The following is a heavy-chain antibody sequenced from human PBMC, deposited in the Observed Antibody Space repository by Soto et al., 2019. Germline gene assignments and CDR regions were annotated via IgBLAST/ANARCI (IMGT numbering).Heavy chain of an antibody. D-gene: IGHD2-15*01. CDR2: IWYDGSNK. V-gene: IGHV3-33*01. J-gene: IGHJ4*02. CDR1: GFTFSSYG. Sequence: QVQLVESGGGVVQPGRSLRLSCAASGFTFSSYGMHWVRQAPGKGLEWVAVIWYDGSNKYYADSVKGRFTISRDNSKNTLYLKMNSLRAEDTAVYYCAREVAVEGAASHDYWGQGTLVTVSS. CDR3: AREVAVEGAASHDY.